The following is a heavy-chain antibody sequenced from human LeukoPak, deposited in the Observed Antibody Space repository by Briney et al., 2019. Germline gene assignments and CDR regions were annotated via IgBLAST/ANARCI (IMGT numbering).Heavy chain of an antibody. Sequence: GASVKVSCKASGYTFTSYGISWVRQAPGQGLEWMGWISVYNDNTNYAQKFQGRVTMTTDTSTSTAYMELRSLRSDDTAVYFCARDSSSWYYYFYGMDVWGQGTTVTVSS. CDR3: ARDSSSWYYYFYGMDV. J-gene: IGHJ6*02. CDR1: GYTFTSYG. D-gene: IGHD6-13*01. V-gene: IGHV1-18*01. CDR2: ISVYNDNT.